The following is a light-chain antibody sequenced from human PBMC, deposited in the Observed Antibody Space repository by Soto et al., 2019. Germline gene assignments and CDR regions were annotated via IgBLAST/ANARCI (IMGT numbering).Light chain of an antibody. J-gene: IGKJ5*01. CDR1: QSVSSSY. V-gene: IGKV3-20*01. CDR3: QQYGSHLGIT. CDR2: GAS. Sequence: EIVLTQSPGTLSLSPGERATLSCRASQSVSSSYLAWYQQKPGQAPRLLIYGASSRATGIPDRFSGSGSGTDFTLTISRLEPEDFAVYYCQQYGSHLGITFGQGTRLEIK.